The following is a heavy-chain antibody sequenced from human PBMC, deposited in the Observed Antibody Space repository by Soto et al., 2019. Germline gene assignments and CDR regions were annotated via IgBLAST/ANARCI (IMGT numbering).Heavy chain of an antibody. Sequence: PGGSLRLSCAASGFTFSSYGMHWVRQAPGKGLEWVAVIWYDGSNKYYADSVKGRFTISRDNSKNTLYLQMNSLRAEDTAVYYCARGLFQLPHYYYYMDVWGKGTTVTVSS. J-gene: IGHJ6*03. V-gene: IGHV3-33*01. D-gene: IGHD2-2*01. CDR2: IWYDGSNK. CDR3: ARGLFQLPHYYYYMDV. CDR1: GFTFSSYG.